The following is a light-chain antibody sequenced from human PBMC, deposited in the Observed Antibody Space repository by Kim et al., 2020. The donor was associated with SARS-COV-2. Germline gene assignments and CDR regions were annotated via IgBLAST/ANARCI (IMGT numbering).Light chain of an antibody. CDR1: SSDVGGYDY. CDR3: SSYTYSSTV. J-gene: IGLJ2*01. Sequence: QSALTQPASVSGSPGQSLTIACTGTSSDVGGYDYVSWYQQHPGKAPKLMIYDVTKRPPGVSSRFSGSKSGNTASLTISGLQAEDEADYYCSSYTYSSTVFGGGTKVTVL. CDR2: DVT. V-gene: IGLV2-14*03.